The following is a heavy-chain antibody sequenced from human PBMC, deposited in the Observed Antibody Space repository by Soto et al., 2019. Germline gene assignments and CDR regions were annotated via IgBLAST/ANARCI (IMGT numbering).Heavy chain of an antibody. V-gene: IGHV1-69*02. Sequence: SVKVSCKASGGTFSSYTISWVRQAPGQGLEWMGRIIPILGIANYAQKFQGRVTITADKSTSTAYMELSSLRSEDTAVYYCAADPTYYYDSSGYYQGPNWGQGTLVTVSS. CDR3: AADPTYYYDSSGYYQGPN. D-gene: IGHD3-22*01. J-gene: IGHJ4*02. CDR2: IIPILGIA. CDR1: GGTFSSYT.